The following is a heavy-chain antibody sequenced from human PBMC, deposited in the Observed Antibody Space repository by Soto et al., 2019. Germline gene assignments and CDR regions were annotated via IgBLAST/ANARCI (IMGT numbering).Heavy chain of an antibody. CDR2: IYYSGST. D-gene: IGHD5-12*01. CDR1: GGSIISSSYY. V-gene: IGHV4-39*07. CDR3: ARGEEWLQLDNWFDP. Sequence: SETLSLTCTVSGGSIISSSYYWGWIRQPPGKGLEWIGSIYYSGSTYYNPSLKSRVTISVDTSKNQFSLKLSSVTAADTAVYYCARGEEWLQLDNWFDPWGQGTLVTVSS. J-gene: IGHJ5*02.